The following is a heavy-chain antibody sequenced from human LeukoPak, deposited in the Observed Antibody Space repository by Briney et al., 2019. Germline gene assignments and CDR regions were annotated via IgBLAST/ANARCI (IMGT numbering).Heavy chain of an antibody. D-gene: IGHD6-13*01. Sequence: GGSLRLSCAASGFTFNNYGMSWVRQAPGKGLEWVSAISGGGGFTYYVDSVKGRFTISRDNAKNSLYLQMNSLRAEDTALYYCAKAVIAAAGTTRAHFDYWGQGTLVTVSS. J-gene: IGHJ4*02. CDR2: ISGGGGFT. CDR3: AKAVIAAAGTTRAHFDY. V-gene: IGHV3-23*01. CDR1: GFTFNNYG.